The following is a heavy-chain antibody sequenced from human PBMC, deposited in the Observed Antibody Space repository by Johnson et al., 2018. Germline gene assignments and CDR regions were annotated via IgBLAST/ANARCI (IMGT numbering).Heavy chain of an antibody. Sequence: VQLVESGGGLVQXGRSXRLXCAASGFTFDDYAMHWVRQAPGKGLEWVSGISWNSGSIGYADSVKGRFTISRDNAKNSLYLQMNSLRAEDTALYYCAKGDGRYYYYMDVWGKGTTVTVSS. CDR1: GFTFDDYA. J-gene: IGHJ6*03. D-gene: IGHD5-24*01. CDR3: AKGDGRYYYYMDV. CDR2: ISWNSGSI. V-gene: IGHV3-9*01.